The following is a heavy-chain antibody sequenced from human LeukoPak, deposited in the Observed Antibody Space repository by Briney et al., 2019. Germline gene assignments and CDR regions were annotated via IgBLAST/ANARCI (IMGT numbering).Heavy chain of an antibody. CDR1: GFTFSSYW. Sequence: PGGSLRLSCAASGFTFSSYWMSWVRQAPGKGLEWVANIKQDGSEKYYVDSVKGRFTIFRDNAKNSLYLQMNSLRAEDTAVYYCARDAPYSGYDRPVDYWGQGTLVTVSS. V-gene: IGHV3-7*01. J-gene: IGHJ4*02. CDR2: IKQDGSEK. CDR3: ARDAPYSGYDRPVDY. D-gene: IGHD5-12*01.